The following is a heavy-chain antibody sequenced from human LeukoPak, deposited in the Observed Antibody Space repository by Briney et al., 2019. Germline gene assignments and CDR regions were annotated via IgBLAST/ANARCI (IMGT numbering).Heavy chain of an antibody. J-gene: IGHJ4*02. Sequence: GGSLRLPCASSVFTFCRFGMRWGRPAPGKGLVWGSGLSGSGASTYHAVSVKGRFTIPTYHSKNTLYLKIASLRAPETAVYDCAKSLAPGGATLSPPPDYWGQGTLVTVSS. CDR3: AKSLAPGGATLSPPPDY. D-gene: IGHD1-26*01. V-gene: IGHV3-23*01. CDR2: LSGSGAST. CDR1: VFTFCRFG.